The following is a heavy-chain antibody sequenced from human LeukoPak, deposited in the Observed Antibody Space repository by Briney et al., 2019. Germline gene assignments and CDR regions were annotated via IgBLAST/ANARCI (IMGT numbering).Heavy chain of an antibody. CDR3: ARDSYYDSSPYFDY. Sequence: GGSLRLSCAASGFTFSDYYMSWIRQAPGKGLEWVSYISSSGSTIYYADSVKGRFTISRDNAKNSLYLQMNSLRAEDTAVYYCARDSYYDSSPYFDYWGQGTLVTVSS. CDR2: ISSSGSTI. J-gene: IGHJ4*02. D-gene: IGHD3-22*01. CDR1: GFTFSDYY. V-gene: IGHV3-11*04.